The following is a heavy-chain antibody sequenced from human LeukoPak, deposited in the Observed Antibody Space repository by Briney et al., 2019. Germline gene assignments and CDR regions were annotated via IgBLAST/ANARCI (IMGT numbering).Heavy chain of an antibody. J-gene: IGHJ4*02. Sequence: PSETLSLTCTVSSGSINSYYWGWVRQPPGKGLEWIGRIYTTGATQYNPSLKSRVTMSVATSTNQFSLTLRSMTAADTAVYYCGRQGYTASHYFFDYWSQGSLVAVS. CDR2: IYTTGAT. CDR1: SGSINSYY. D-gene: IGHD2-2*02. CDR3: GRQGYTASHYFFDY. V-gene: IGHV4-4*07.